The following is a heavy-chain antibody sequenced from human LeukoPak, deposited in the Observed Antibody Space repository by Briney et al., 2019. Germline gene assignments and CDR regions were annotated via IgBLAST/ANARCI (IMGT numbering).Heavy chain of an antibody. CDR2: IYYSGST. CDR1: GGSINSSSYY. CDR3: ARRFAPSRNDAFDI. Sequence: PSETLSLTCTVSGGSINSSSYYWGWIRQPPGKGLEWIGTIYYSGSTYYNPSLKSRVTISVDTSKNQFSLKLSSVTPTDTAVYYCARRFAPSRNDAFDIWGQGTMVTVSS. J-gene: IGHJ3*02. D-gene: IGHD3-10*01. V-gene: IGHV4-39*01.